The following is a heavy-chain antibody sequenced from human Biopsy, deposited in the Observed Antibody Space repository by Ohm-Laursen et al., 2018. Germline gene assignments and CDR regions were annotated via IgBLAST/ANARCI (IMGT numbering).Heavy chain of an antibody. J-gene: IGHJ6*02. CDR3: AATSTLYYYYYAMDV. CDR1: GFTFSSSA. Sequence: VKVSCKASGFTFSSSAVQWVRQARGQRLEWIGWIVVGSGHTDYAQKFQERVTITRDMSTSTAYMELTSLRSEDTAVYYCAATSTLYYYYYAMDVWDQGTTITVSS. CDR2: IVVGSGHT. V-gene: IGHV1-58*01.